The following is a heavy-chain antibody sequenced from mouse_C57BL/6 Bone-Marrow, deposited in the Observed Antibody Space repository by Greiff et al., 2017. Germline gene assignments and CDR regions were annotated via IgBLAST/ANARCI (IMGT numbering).Heavy chain of an antibody. CDR3: ARSEQFYWCFDV. CDR1: GYTFTDYY. Sequence: VKLQESGPELVKPGASVKISCKASGYTFTDYYINWVQQRPGQGLEWIGWIFPGSGNTYYNERFKGQATLTVDKASSTAYMLLSSLTSEDSAVYFCARSEQFYWCFDVWGTGTTVTVSS. CDR2: IFPGSGNT. V-gene: IGHV1-75*01. J-gene: IGHJ1*03. D-gene: IGHD6-1*01.